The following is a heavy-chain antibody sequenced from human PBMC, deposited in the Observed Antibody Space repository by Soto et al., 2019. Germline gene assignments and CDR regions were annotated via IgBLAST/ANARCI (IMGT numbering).Heavy chain of an antibody. CDR2: INPNSGGA. CDR1: GYTCTGYY. J-gene: IGHJ3*01. V-gene: IGHV1-2*04. D-gene: IGHD3-16*01. CDR3: ASDYYDCSASYGLAN. Sequence: QLHLVQSSAEVKKPGASVKVSFKASGYTCTGYYIHWVRQAPGQGLEWMGWINPNSGGANIAQKFQGWVTMTRDTSISTTYMELSRLRSTDNAVAYCASDYYDCSASYGLANWGKGPMVTVAS.